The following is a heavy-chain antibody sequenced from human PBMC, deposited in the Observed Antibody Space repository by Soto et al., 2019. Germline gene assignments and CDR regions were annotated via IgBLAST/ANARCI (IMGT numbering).Heavy chain of an antibody. CDR1: GWGLMSYA. D-gene: IGHD4-4*01. CDR2: IIPIFGTA. Sequence: XLLKVSRTGFGWGLMSYASSRVRRAPTQGLEWMGGIIPIFGTANYAQEFQGRVTITEDESTSTAYMELSRLRSEDTAVYYCSIKGRSNSHYHYGMDVWGQGPTVTVYS. J-gene: IGHJ6*02. V-gene: IGHV1-69*01. CDR3: SIKGRSNSHYHYGMDV.